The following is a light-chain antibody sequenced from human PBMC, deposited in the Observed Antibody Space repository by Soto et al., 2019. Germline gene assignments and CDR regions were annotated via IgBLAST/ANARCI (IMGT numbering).Light chain of an antibody. Sequence: QSVLTQPASVSGSPGQSISISCTGTSSDVGGYNYVSWYQQHPGKAPKLMIYEVSTRPSGVSNRFSGSKSGNTASLTISGLQAEDEADYSCYSYTSSSTLVFGTGTKGTVL. CDR3: YSYTSSSTLV. J-gene: IGLJ1*01. CDR1: SSDVGGYNY. V-gene: IGLV2-14*01. CDR2: EVS.